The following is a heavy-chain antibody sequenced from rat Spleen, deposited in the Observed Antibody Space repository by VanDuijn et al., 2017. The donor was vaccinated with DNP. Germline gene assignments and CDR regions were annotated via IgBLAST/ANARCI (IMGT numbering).Heavy chain of an antibody. CDR2: ISTSGGST. CDR1: GFTFSDYA. J-gene: IGHJ3*01. CDR3: ARGNYPGINTFDS. D-gene: IGHD1-4*01. Sequence: EVQLVESGGGLVQPGRSLKLSCAASGFTFSDYAMAWVRQAPTKGLEWVASISTSGGSTYYRDSVKGRFTVSRDNAKSTLYLQMNSLRSEDTATYYCARGNYPGINTFDSWGQGTLVTVSS. V-gene: IGHV5-25*01.